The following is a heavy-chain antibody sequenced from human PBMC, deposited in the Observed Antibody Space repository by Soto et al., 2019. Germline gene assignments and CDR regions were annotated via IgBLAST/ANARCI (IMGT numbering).Heavy chain of an antibody. CDR3: ATYSGSYPVYNGLSL. D-gene: IGHD1-26*01. CDR1: GFPFSTSA. V-gene: IGHV3-23*01. Sequence: EVQLLESGGGLVQPGGSLRLSCAASGFPFSTSAMNWVHQAPGKGLEWVSIISGSSDAAYYAESVKGRFASSRDNSKNTLYLQINSLRAEDTAVYYCATYSGSYPVYNGLSLWGQGTTVTVS. J-gene: IGHJ6*02. CDR2: ISGSSDAA.